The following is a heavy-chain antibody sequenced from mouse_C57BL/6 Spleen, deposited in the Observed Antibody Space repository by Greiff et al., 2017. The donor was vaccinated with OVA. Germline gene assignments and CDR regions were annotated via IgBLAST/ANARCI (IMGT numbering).Heavy chain of an antibody. Sequence: QVQLQQSGAELARPGASVKMSCKASGYTFTSYTMRWVKQRPGQGLEWIGYINPSSGYTKYNQKFKDKATLTADKSSSTAYMQLSSLTSEDSAVYYCARISSSDGGGNAMDYWGQGTSVTVSS. CDR2: INPSSGYT. CDR3: ARISSSDGGGNAMDY. V-gene: IGHV1-4*01. CDR1: GYTFTSYT. J-gene: IGHJ4*01.